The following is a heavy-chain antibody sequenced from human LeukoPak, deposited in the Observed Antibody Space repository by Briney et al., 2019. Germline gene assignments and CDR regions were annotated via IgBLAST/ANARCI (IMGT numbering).Heavy chain of an antibody. Sequence: RPGGSLRLSCAASGFTFDDYGMSWVRQAPGKGLEWVSGINWNGGSTGYADSVEGRFTISRDNAKNSLYLQMNSLRAEDTALYYCARESRYVWGSYLDYWGQGTLVTVSS. CDR1: GFTFDDYG. V-gene: IGHV3-20*04. D-gene: IGHD3-16*02. J-gene: IGHJ4*02. CDR3: ARESRYVWGSYLDY. CDR2: INWNGGST.